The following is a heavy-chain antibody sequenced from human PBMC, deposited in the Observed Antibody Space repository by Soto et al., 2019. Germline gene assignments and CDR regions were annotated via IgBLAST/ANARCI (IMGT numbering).Heavy chain of an antibody. J-gene: IGHJ4*02. CDR2: IYRSGST. CDR1: GYSSIRGYF. D-gene: IGHD1-1*01. CDR3: ARGGTWQY. V-gene: IGHV4-38-2*02. Sequence: SETLSLTCNVPGYSSIRGYFWGWIRQPPGKGLEWIGSIYRSGSTKYNPSLKSRVNMSVDTSKNQFSLKLSSVTVADTAVYYCARGGTWQYWGQGTQVTVSS.